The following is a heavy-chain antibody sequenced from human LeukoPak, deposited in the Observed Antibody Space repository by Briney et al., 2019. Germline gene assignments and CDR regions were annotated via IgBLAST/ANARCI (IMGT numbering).Heavy chain of an antibody. D-gene: IGHD3-16*01. Sequence: PSETLSLTCIVSGGSISSSSYYWSWIRQPPGKGLEWIGYIYYSGSTNYNPSLKSRVTISVDTSKNQFSLKLSSVTAADTAVYYCARGRPLRLGDFDYWGQGTLVTVSS. V-gene: IGHV4-61*01. CDR2: IYYSGST. CDR3: ARGRPLRLGDFDY. CDR1: GGSISSSSYY. J-gene: IGHJ4*02.